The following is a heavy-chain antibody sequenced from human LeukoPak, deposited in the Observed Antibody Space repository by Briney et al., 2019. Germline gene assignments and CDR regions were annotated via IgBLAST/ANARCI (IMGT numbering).Heavy chain of an antibody. CDR1: GFTFNLAW. CDR2: IKNKIDGGTT. D-gene: IGHD4-17*01. CDR3: NTDGDYGDYVDS. Sequence: GGSLRLSCAASGFTFNLAWINWVREAPGKGLEWVGRIKNKIDGGTTDYAAPVKGRFTISRDDSKNTVYLQMNSLKSEDTALYYCNTDGDYGDYVDSWGQGTLVTVSS. V-gene: IGHV3-15*07. J-gene: IGHJ4*02.